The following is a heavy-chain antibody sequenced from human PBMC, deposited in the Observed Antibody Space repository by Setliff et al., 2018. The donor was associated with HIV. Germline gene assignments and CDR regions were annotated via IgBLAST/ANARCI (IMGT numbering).Heavy chain of an antibody. CDR1: GYTFTNYD. CDR2: MNPDSGLT. J-gene: IGHJ4*02. V-gene: IGHV1-8*01. D-gene: IGHD1-26*01. CDR3: ARGSFGGSYSSF. Sequence: ASVKVSCKASGYTFTNYDSNWVRQVPGQGLEWMGRMNPDSGLTDYAPKLQGRVIMTRNTSITTAYMQVTRLRSDDTAVYYCARGSFGGSYSSFWGQGTLVTVSS.